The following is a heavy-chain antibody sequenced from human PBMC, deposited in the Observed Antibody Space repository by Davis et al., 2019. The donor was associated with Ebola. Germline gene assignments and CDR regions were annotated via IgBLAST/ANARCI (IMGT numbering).Heavy chain of an antibody. Sequence: GESLKISCAASGFTVSSNYMSWVRQAPGKGLEWVSVIYSGGSTYYADSVKGRFTISRDNSKNTLYLQMNSLRAEDTAVYYCTTDGRRQWGNRWGQGTLVTVSS. J-gene: IGHJ4*02. CDR2: IYSGGST. V-gene: IGHV3-53*01. D-gene: IGHD3-16*01. CDR1: GFTVSSNY. CDR3: TTDGRRQWGNR.